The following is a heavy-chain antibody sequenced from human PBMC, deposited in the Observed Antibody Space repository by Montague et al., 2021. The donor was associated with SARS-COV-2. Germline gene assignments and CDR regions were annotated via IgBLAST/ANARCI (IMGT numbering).Heavy chain of an antibody. Sequence: PALVKPTQTLTLTCTFSGFSLSTSGMCVSWIRQPPGKALEWLALIDWDDDKYYSTSLKTRLTISKDTSKNQVVLTMTNMDPVDTATYYCARIREYYGSVYYYYNGMDVWGQGTTVTVSS. V-gene: IGHV2-70*01. J-gene: IGHJ6*02. CDR1: GFSLSTSGMC. CDR2: IDWDDDK. D-gene: IGHD3-10*01. CDR3: ARIREYYGSVYYYYNGMDV.